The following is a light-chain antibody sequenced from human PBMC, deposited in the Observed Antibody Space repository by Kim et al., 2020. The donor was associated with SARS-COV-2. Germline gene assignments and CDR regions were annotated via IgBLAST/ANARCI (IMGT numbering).Light chain of an antibody. V-gene: IGKV3-11*01. Sequence: LSPGERAPLPCRASQSVNSNLAWYQQKPGQAPRLLIYDASNRATGIPARFSGSGSGTDFTLTISSLETEDFAVYYCQQRSNWPRTFGQGTKVDIK. CDR3: QQRSNWPRT. CDR2: DAS. CDR1: QSVNSN. J-gene: IGKJ1*01.